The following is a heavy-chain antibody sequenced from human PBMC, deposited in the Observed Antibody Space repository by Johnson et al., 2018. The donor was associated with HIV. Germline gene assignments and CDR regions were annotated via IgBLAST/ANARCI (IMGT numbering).Heavy chain of an antibody. CDR1: GFTFSDYY. D-gene: IGHD3-22*01. CDR2: IGWSSGVL. CDR3: ARDRGYWDAFDI. Sequence: QAQLVESGGGVVQPGRSLRLSCAASGFTFSDYYMSWIRQAPGKGLEWVSGIGWSSGVLAYADSVKGRFTISRDNAKQSLYLQMNSLRAEDTAVYYCARDRGYWDAFDIWGQGTMVTVSS. J-gene: IGHJ3*02. V-gene: IGHV3-11*04.